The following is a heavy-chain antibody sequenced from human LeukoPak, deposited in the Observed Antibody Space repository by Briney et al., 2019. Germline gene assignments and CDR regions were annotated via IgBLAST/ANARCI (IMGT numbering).Heavy chain of an antibody. CDR2: IYYSGNN. V-gene: IGHV4-39*01. Sequence: SETLSLTCTVSGGSISSSSYYWGWLRQPPGKGLEWVGSIYYSGNNYYNPSLKSRVTISVHTSNNQFSLKLSSVTAADTAVYYCARQGGSTFNWFDPWGQGTLVTVSS. J-gene: IGHJ5*02. CDR1: GGSISSSSYY. CDR3: ARQGGSTFNWFDP. D-gene: IGHD6-13*01.